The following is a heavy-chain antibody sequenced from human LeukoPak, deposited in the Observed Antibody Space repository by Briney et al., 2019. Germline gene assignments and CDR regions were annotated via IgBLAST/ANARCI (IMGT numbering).Heavy chain of an antibody. V-gene: IGHV3-7*01. CDR3: ARDPYFYNSGSFAAFDI. CDR2: IKPDGDEK. Sequence: GGSLRLSCAASGFTFSTYCMTWLRQTPGKGLEWVANIKPDGDEKYYVDSVKGRFTISRDNAKNSLYLQMDSLTAEDTALYYCARDPYFYNSGSFAAFDIWGQGTMVTVSS. D-gene: IGHD3-10*01. J-gene: IGHJ3*02. CDR1: GFTFSTYC.